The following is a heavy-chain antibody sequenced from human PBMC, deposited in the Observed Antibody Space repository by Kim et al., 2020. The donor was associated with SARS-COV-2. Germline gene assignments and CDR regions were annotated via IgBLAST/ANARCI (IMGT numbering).Heavy chain of an antibody. D-gene: IGHD6-13*01. Sequence: TYYNPSLKSRVTISVDTSKNQFSLKLSSVTAADTAVYYCAAYSSSWFFQHWGQGTLVTVSS. V-gene: IGHV4-39*01. J-gene: IGHJ1*01. CDR2: T. CDR3: AAYSSSWFFQH.